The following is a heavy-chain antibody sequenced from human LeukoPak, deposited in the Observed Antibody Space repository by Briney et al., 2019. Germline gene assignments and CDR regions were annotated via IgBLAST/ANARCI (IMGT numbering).Heavy chain of an antibody. J-gene: IGHJ5*02. CDR2: IYYSGST. Sequence: SETLSLTCTVSGGSISSSGYYWGWIRQPPGKGLEWIGSIYYSGSTYYNPSLKSRVTISVDTSKNQFSLKLSSVTAADTAVYYCARDLPSLSSSWYNWFDPWGQGTLVTVSS. CDR1: GGSISSSGYY. CDR3: ARDLPSLSSSWYNWFDP. V-gene: IGHV4-39*07. D-gene: IGHD6-13*01.